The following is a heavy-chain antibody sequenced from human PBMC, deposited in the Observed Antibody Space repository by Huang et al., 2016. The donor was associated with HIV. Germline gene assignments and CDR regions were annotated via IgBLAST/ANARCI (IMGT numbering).Heavy chain of an antibody. D-gene: IGHD3-16*01. Sequence: QVKLVQSGAEVKKPGASVKVSCKTSGYTFSGYAITWVRQAPGQGLEWMGWVSPYNGDTNYVQNLQGRVTRTTDMSTTTAYMELRSLTSDDTAIYYCARKFGRDFDYWGQGTLVTVSS. CDR3: ARKFGRDFDY. CDR2: VSPYNGDT. CDR1: GYTFSGYA. J-gene: IGHJ4*02. V-gene: IGHV1-18*01.